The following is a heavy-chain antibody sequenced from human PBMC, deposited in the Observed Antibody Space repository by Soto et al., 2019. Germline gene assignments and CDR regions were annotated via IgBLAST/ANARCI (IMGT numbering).Heavy chain of an antibody. CDR2: IDPEDGGT. Sequence: ASVKVSCTASGYTFTGYYMHWVRQAPGKGLEWMGCIDPEDGGTNYAQKFQGRVTMTEDTSTDTAYMELSRLRSEDTAVYYCATWSLWFDPWGQGTLVTVSS. CDR3: ATWSLWFDP. D-gene: IGHD1-26*01. CDR1: GYTFTGYY. J-gene: IGHJ5*02. V-gene: IGHV1-24*01.